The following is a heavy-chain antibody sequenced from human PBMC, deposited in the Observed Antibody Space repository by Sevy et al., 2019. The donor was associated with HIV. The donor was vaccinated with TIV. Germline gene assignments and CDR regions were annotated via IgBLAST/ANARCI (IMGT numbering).Heavy chain of an antibody. V-gene: IGHV3-23*01. CDR2: ISGSGGST. J-gene: IGHJ4*02. Sequence: GGSLRLSCVASGFTFSDYYMSWVRQAPGKGLEWVSAISGSGGSTYYADSVKGRFTISRDNSKNTLYLQMNSLRAEDTAVYYCAKDSVPVDYWGQGTLVTVSS. D-gene: IGHD2-2*01. CDR3: AKDSVPVDY. CDR1: GFTFSDYY.